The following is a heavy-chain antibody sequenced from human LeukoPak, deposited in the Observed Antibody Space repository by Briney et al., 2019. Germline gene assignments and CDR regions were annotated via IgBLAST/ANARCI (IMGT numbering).Heavy chain of an antibody. CDR2: IGWDGSYT. D-gene: IGHD3-10*01. V-gene: IGHV3-43D*04. J-gene: IGHJ6*03. CDR1: GYTFGSYA. CDR3: GRERRGLYIEV. Sequence: PGGSLRLSCAASGYTFGSYAMQWVRQAPGKGLEWVFLIGWDGSYTYYADSVKGRFTISRDNSKNSLSLEMNNLRPEDTALYYCGRERRGLYIEVWGKGTTVTVSS.